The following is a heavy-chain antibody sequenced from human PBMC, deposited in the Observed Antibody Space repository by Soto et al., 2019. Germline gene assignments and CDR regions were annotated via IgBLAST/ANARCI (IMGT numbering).Heavy chain of an antibody. D-gene: IGHD6-6*01. CDR3: XXXXXXYXXSXNWFXP. Sequence: QLQLQESGSGLVKPSQTLSLTCAVSGGSISSAGYSWSWIRQPPGKGLEWIGYIYQSVSTYYNPXXXXXXXXXXXXXXXXXXXXXXXXXXXXXXXXXXXXXXXXYXXSXNWFXP. CDR2: IYQSVST. CDR1: GGSISSAGYS. J-gene: IGHJ5*02. V-gene: IGHV4-30-2*01.